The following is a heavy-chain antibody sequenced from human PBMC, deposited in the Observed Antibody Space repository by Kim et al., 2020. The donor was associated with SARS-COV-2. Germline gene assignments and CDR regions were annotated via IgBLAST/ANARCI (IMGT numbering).Heavy chain of an antibody. CDR2: IYYSGST. J-gene: IGHJ2*01. CDR3: ARGAVVVAATRNWYFDL. D-gene: IGHD2-15*01. Sequence: SETLSLTCTVSGGSISSYYWSWIRQPPGKGLEWIGYIYYSGSTNYNPSLKSRVTISVDTSKNQFSLKLSSVTAADTAVYYCARGAVVVAATRNWYFDLWGRGTLVTVSS. V-gene: IGHV4-59*13. CDR1: GGSISSYY.